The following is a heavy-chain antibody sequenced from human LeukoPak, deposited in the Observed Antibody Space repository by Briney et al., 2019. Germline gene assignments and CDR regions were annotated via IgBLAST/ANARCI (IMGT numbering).Heavy chain of an antibody. D-gene: IGHD2-15*01. CDR2: ISGSGGST. J-gene: IGHJ4*02. CDR1: GFTFSSYA. Sequence: GGSLRLSCAASGFTFSSYAMSCVRQAPGKGLEWVSAISGSGGSTYYADSVKGRFTISRDNSKNTLYLQMNSLRAEDTAVYYCAKDVYCSGGSCYSEYYFDYWGQGTLVTVSS. V-gene: IGHV3-23*01. CDR3: AKDVYCSGGSCYSEYYFDY.